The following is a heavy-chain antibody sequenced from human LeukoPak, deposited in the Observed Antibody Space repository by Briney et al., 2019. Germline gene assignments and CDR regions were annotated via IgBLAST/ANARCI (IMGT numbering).Heavy chain of an antibody. Sequence: SETLSLTCTVSGYSISSGHYWGWIRQPPGKGLEWIGSMYHSGSTYYNPPLKSRVTISEDTSKNQFSPKLRSVTAADTAVYYCARAGIAARPPFDYWGQGTLVTVSS. CDR3: ARAGIAARPPFDY. D-gene: IGHD6-6*01. J-gene: IGHJ4*02. CDR2: MYHSGST. CDR1: GYSISSGHY. V-gene: IGHV4-38-2*02.